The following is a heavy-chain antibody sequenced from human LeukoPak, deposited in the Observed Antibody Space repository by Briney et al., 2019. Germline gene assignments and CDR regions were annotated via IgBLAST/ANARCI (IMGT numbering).Heavy chain of an antibody. CDR3: AREIYCSSTSCLDAFDI. J-gene: IGHJ3*02. V-gene: IGHV1-2*02. Sequence: GASVKVSCKASGYTFTGYYMHWVRQAPGQGLEWMGWINPNSGGTNYAQKFQGRVTMTRDTSISTAYMELSRLRSDDTAVYYCAREIYCSSTSCLDAFDIWGQGTMVTVSS. CDR1: GYTFTGYY. D-gene: IGHD2-2*01. CDR2: INPNSGGT.